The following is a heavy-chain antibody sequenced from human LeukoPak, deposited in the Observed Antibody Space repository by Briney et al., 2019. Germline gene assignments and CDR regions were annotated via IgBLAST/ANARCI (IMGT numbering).Heavy chain of an antibody. CDR1: GGSFSAYY. J-gene: IGHJ3*02. V-gene: IGHV4-34*01. D-gene: IGHD2-2*02. CDR2: INHSGST. Sequence: PSETLSLTCAVNGGSFSAYYWSWIRQPPGKGLEWIGEINHSGSTNYNPSLKSRVTISVDTSKNQFSLKLSSVTAADTAVYYCARYCSSTSCYTLAEDAFDIWGQGTMVTVSS. CDR3: ARYCSSTSCYTLAEDAFDI.